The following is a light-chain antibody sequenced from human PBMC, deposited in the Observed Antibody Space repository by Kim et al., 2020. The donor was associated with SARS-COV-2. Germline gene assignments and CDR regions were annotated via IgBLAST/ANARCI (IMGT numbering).Light chain of an antibody. CDR2: QDS. V-gene: IGLV3-1*01. J-gene: IGLJ2*01. Sequence: VSPGQTASITCSGDKLGDKYAFWYQEKPGQSPVLVIYQDSKRPSGIPERFSGSNSGNTATLTISGTQAVDEADYYCQAWDSTTVVFGGGTQLTVL. CDR3: QAWDSTTVV. CDR1: KLGDKY.